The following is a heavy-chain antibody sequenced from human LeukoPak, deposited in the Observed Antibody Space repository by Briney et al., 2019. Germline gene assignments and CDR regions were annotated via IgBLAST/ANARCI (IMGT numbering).Heavy chain of an antibody. J-gene: IGHJ4*02. V-gene: IGHV4-4*07. D-gene: IGHD6-19*01. CDR2: ISISDGT. CDR3: ARLRRDISGWYADDY. Sequence: SETLSLTCTVSGASVSTYYWSWIRQSAGKGLEWIGRISISDGTNYNPSLKSRVSMSLDASKNQFSLKLTSVTAADTAVYHCARLRRDISGWYADDYWGQGTLVTVSS. CDR1: GASVSTYY.